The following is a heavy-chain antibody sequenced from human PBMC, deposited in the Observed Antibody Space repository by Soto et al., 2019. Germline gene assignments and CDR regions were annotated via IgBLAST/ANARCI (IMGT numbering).Heavy chain of an antibody. V-gene: IGHV3-23*01. D-gene: IGHD3-22*01. J-gene: IGHJ3*02. CDR1: GFTFSNYV. CDR3: AKEPQVVMHAFDI. Sequence: PGGSLRLSCAASGFTFSNYVMTWVRQAPGKGLEWVSVISGSGGSTYYADSVKGRFTISRDNSKNTLYLQMNSLRAEDTAVYYCAKEPQVVMHAFDIWGQGTMVTVSS. CDR2: ISGSGGST.